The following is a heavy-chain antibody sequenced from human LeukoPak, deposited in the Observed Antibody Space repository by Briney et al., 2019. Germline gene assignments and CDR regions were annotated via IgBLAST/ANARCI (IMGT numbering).Heavy chain of an antibody. CDR2: IKQDGSEK. Sequence: PGGSLRLSCAASGFTLSSYWMSWVRQAPGKGLEWVANIKQDGSEKYYVDSVKGRFTISRDNAKNSLYLQMNSLRAEDTAVYYCARDVIDYWSQGTLVTVSS. V-gene: IGHV3-7*03. CDR1: GFTLSSYW. J-gene: IGHJ4*02. D-gene: IGHD2/OR15-2a*01. CDR3: ARDVIDY.